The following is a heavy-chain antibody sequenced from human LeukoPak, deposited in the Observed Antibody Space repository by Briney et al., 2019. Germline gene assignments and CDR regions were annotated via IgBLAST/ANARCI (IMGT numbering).Heavy chain of an antibody. CDR3: ARVDLLTGYYFFDY. CDR2: IRGDNGNT. J-gene: IGHJ4*02. V-gene: IGHV1-18*04. CDR1: GYTFTSYY. Sequence: ASVKVSCKASGYTFTSYYMHWVRQAPGQGLEGVGWIRGDNGNTNYAQKLQGRVTMTTDTSTSTAYMELRGLGSDETAVYYCARVDLLTGYYFFDYWGQGTLVTVSS. D-gene: IGHD3-9*01.